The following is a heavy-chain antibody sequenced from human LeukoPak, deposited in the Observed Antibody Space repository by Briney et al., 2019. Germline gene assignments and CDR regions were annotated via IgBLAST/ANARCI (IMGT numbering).Heavy chain of an antibody. Sequence: GGSLRLSCVASELTFSSYAMHWVRQAPGKGLEWVAVILFDGSDKYFADSVKGRFTISRDSSKNTLNLHMNSLRVEDTAIYYCARARGYSYGFDYWGQGTLVTVSS. CDR3: ARARGYSYGFDY. V-gene: IGHV3-30-3*01. D-gene: IGHD5-18*01. CDR1: ELTFSSYA. CDR2: ILFDGSDK. J-gene: IGHJ4*02.